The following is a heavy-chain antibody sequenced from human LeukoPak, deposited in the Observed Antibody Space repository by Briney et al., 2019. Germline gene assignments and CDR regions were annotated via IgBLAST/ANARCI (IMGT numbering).Heavy chain of an antibody. CDR3: ARPAGYSYGYGLDY. CDR1: GFTFSSYA. Sequence: GGSLRLSCAASGFTFSSYAMHWVRQAPGKGLEYVSAISSNGGSTYYANSVKGRFTISRDNSKNTLYLQMGSQRAEDMAVYYCARPAGYSYGYGLDYWGQGTLVTVSS. CDR2: ISSNGGST. J-gene: IGHJ4*02. V-gene: IGHV3-64*01. D-gene: IGHD5-18*01.